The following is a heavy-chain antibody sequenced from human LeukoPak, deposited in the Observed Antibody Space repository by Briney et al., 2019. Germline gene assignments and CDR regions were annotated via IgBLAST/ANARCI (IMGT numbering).Heavy chain of an antibody. CDR3: ARYCSSTSCYANP. J-gene: IGHJ5*02. D-gene: IGHD2-2*01. CDR1: GFTFSDYY. V-gene: IGHV3-11*04. CDR2: ISSSGSTI. Sequence: GGSLRLSCAASGFTFSDYYMSWIRQAPGKGLEWVSYISSSGSTIYYADSVKGRFTISRDNAKNSLYLQMNSLRAEDTAVYYCARYCSSTSCYANPWGQGTLVTVSS.